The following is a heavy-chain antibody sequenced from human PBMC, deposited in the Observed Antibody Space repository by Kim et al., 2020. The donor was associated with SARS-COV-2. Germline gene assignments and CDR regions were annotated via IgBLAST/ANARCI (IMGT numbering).Heavy chain of an antibody. CDR2: INAYGRI. V-gene: IGHV4-34*01. D-gene: IGHD2-21*02. CDR3: AREGRTVTYYGMDV. CDR1: SESFSPYY. J-gene: IGHJ6*02. Sequence: SETLSLTCAVFSESFSPYYWTWIRQSPGKGLEWLGAINAYGRINYNTSFDSRVTFSVYTSKKQFSLRLTALTVADTGTYYCAREGRTVTYYGMDVWGQGTTVTVSS.